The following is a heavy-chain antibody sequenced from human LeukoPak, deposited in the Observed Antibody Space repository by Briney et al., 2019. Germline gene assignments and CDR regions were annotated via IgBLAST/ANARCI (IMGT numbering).Heavy chain of an antibody. CDR3: AKEQQLLSEERRYFDY. Sequence: GGSLRLSCAASGFTFSSYGMHWVRQAPGKGLEWVAVIWYDGSNKYYADSVKGRFTISRDNSKNTLYLQMNSLRAEDTAVYYCAKEQQLLSEERRYFDYWGQGTLVTVSS. J-gene: IGHJ4*02. V-gene: IGHV3-33*06. CDR1: GFTFSSYG. CDR2: IWYDGSNK. D-gene: IGHD6-13*01.